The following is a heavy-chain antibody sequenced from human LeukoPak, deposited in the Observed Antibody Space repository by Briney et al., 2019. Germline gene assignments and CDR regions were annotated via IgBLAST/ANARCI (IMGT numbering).Heavy chain of an antibody. J-gene: IGHJ4*02. CDR2: TNHSGST. Sequence: SETLSLTCTVSGGSISSSSYYWGWIRQPPGKGLEWIGETNHSGSTNYNPSLKSRVTISVDTSKNQFSLKLSSVTAADTAVYYCARFLGSPFDYWGQGTLVTVSS. CDR3: ARFLGSPFDY. CDR1: GGSISSSSYY. V-gene: IGHV4-39*07. D-gene: IGHD3-3*01.